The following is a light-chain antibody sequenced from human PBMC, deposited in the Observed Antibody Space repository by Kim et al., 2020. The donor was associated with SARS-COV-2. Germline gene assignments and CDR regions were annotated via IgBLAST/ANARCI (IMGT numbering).Light chain of an antibody. CDR1: SSNIGSNY. CDR2: RNN. J-gene: IGLJ3*02. CDR3: AAWDDSLSGQV. V-gene: IGLV1-47*01. Sequence: ELTQPPSASGTPGQRVTISCSGSSSNIGSNYVYWYQQLPGTAPKLLIYRNNQRPSGVPDRFSGSKSGTSASLAISGLRSEDEADYYCAAWDDSLSGQVFGGGTKLTVL.